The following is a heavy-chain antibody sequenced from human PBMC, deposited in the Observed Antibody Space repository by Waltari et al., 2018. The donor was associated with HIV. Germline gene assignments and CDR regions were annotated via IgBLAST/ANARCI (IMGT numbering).Heavy chain of an antibody. J-gene: IGHJ1*01. D-gene: IGHD3-16*02. CDR3: VRDSLPKCAAGSCYRK. CDR1: GSTFEAYA. V-gene: IGHV3-49*05. CDR2: IRSLSYGGTS. Sequence: EVRLAAYGGGVVTTGRSLRLTCVTSGSTFEAYALSWFRHAPGNGPGWVGFIRSLSYGGTSEYGASTKGRVIITRDDSQSVLYLDVTSLKTEDSGVYYCVRDSLPKCAAGSCYRKWGQGT.